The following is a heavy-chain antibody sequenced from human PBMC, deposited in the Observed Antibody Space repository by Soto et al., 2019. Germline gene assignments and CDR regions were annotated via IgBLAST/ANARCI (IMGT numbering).Heavy chain of an antibody. CDR3: ARAAAGTGAY. CDR1: GGSISSGGYY. CDR2: IYYSGST. Sequence: LCGGSISSGGYYWSWIRQHPGKGLEWIGYIYYSGSTYYNPSLKSRVTISVDTSKNQFSLKLSSVTAADTAVYYCARAAAGTGAYWGQGTLVTVSS. J-gene: IGHJ4*02. D-gene: IGHD6-13*01. V-gene: IGHV4-31*02.